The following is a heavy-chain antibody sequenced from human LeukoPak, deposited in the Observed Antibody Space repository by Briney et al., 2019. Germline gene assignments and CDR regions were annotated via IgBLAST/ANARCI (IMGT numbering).Heavy chain of an antibody. CDR3: ARLPRKTYYFDY. J-gene: IGHJ4*02. CDR2: IYYSGST. V-gene: IGHV4-39*01. CDR1: GGSISSYY. Sequence: SETLSLTCTVSGGSISSYYWGWIRQPPGKGLEWIGSIYYSGSTYYNPSLKSRVTISVDTSKNQFSLKLSSVTAADTAVYYCARLPRKTYYFDYWGQGTLVTVSS.